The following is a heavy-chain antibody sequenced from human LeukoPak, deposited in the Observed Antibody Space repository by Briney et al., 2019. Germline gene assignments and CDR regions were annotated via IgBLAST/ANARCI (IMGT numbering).Heavy chain of an antibody. D-gene: IGHD1-7*01. V-gene: IGHV4-39*01. CDR3: ASQLITGTTNYYFDF. CDR1: GGSISSSSYY. CDR2: IYYSGST. Sequence: PSETLSLTCTVSGGSISSSSYYWGWILQPPGKGLGWIGSIYYSGSTYYNPSLKSRVTISVDTSKNQFSLKLSSVTAADTAVYYCASQLITGTTNYYFDFGGQGTLVTVSS. J-gene: IGHJ4*02.